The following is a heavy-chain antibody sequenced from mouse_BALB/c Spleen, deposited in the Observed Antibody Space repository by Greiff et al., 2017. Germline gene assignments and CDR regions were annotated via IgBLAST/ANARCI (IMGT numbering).Heavy chain of an antibody. V-gene: IGHV2-9-2*01. CDR2: IWTGGGT. CDR1: GFSLTSYD. Sequence: VKLMESGPGLVAPSQSLSITCTVSGFSLTSYDISWIRQPPGKGLEWLGVIWTGGGTNYNSAFMSRLSISKDNSKSQVFLKMNSLQTDDTAIYYCVRDRYYGSSPFAYWGQGTLVTVSA. J-gene: IGHJ3*01. D-gene: IGHD1-1*01. CDR3: VRDRYYGSSPFAY.